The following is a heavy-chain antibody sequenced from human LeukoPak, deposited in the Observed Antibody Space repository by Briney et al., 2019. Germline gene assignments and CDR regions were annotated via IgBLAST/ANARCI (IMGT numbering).Heavy chain of an antibody. Sequence: GRSLRLSCAASGFSFSSYAMTWARQAPVKGLEWVSAISGDGTRTYYADSVKGRFTISRDNSKNTLYLEMSSLRVEDTAIYYCAKWPEGAMDYFDYWGQGTLVTVSS. D-gene: IGHD3-16*01. J-gene: IGHJ4*02. CDR1: GFSFSSYA. CDR2: ISGDGTRT. V-gene: IGHV3-23*01. CDR3: AKWPEGAMDYFDY.